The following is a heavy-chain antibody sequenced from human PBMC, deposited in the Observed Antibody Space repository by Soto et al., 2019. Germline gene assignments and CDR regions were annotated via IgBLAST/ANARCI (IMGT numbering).Heavy chain of an antibody. D-gene: IGHD2-15*01. CDR1: GGSISSSNW. J-gene: IGHJ5*02. Sequence: QVQLQESGPGLVKPSGTLSLTCAVSGGSISSSNWWSWVRQPPVKGLEWIGEIYHSGSTNYNPSLKSRVTISVDKAKNQFSLKLSSVNAADTAVYYCARRTSGEDCSGGSCYPANWFDPWGQGTLVTVSS. CDR3: ARRTSGEDCSGGSCYPANWFDP. CDR2: IYHSGST. V-gene: IGHV4-4*02.